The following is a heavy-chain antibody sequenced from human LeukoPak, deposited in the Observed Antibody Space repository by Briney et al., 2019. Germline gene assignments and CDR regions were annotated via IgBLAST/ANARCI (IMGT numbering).Heavy chain of an antibody. CDR1: GFTFRNYG. CDR2: IWNHGRED. J-gene: IGHJ4*02. Sequence: PGMPMRLSCAASGFTFRNYGMHWFRQAPGKGLEWVALIWNHGREDDYADSVRGRFTISRDNSENTVYLQMNSLRADDTAVYFCARDIWSSGSKYFDFWGQGTLVTVSS. D-gene: IGHD2-15*01. CDR3: ARDIWSSGSKYFDF. V-gene: IGHV3-33*01.